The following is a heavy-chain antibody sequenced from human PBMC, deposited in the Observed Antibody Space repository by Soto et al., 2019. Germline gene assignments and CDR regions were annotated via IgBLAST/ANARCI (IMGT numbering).Heavy chain of an antibody. CDR2: ISGSGANT. CDR1: GFIFSTYA. CDR3: EKERGYNWNDPFDY. J-gene: IGHJ4*02. Sequence: EVQLLESGGGLAPPGGSLRLSCAASGFIFSTYAMSWVRQAPGKGLEWVSTISGSGANTYYAASVRGRFTISRDNSKNTLYLQVNGLRGEGTAVYYWEKERGYNWNDPFDYWGQGTLVTVSS. D-gene: IGHD1-1*01. V-gene: IGHV3-23*01.